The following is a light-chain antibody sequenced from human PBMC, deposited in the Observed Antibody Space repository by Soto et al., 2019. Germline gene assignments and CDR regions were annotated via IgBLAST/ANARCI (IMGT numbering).Light chain of an antibody. CDR3: QQYNNWPPYT. J-gene: IGKJ2*01. CDR2: GAS. CDR1: QSVSSN. V-gene: IGKV3-15*01. Sequence: EIVMTQSPATLSVSLGERATLTCRASQSVSSNLAWYQQKPGQAPRLLIYGASTRATGIPARFSGSGSGTAFTLTISSLQSEDFAVYYCQQYNNWPPYTFGQGTKLEIK.